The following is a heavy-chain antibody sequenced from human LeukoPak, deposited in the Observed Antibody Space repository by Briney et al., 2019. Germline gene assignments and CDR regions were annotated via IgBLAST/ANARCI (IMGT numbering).Heavy chain of an antibody. D-gene: IGHD6-19*01. Sequence: GASVKVSCKASGYTFTSYYMHWVRQAPGQGLEWMGIINPSGGSTSYAQKFQGRVAMTRDTSTSTVYMELSSLRSEDMAMYYCATLNTVAGFDYWGQGTLVTVSS. V-gene: IGHV1-46*01. J-gene: IGHJ4*02. CDR3: ATLNTVAGFDY. CDR2: INPSGGST. CDR1: GYTFTSYY.